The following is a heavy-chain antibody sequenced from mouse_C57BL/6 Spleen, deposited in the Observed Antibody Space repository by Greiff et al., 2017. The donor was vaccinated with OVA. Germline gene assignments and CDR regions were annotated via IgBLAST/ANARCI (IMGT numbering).Heavy chain of an antibody. V-gene: IGHV1-82*01. Sequence: QVQLQQSGPELVKPGASVKISCKASGYAFSSSWMNWVKQRPGKGLEWIGRIYPGDGDTNYNGKFKGKATLTADKSSSTAYLQLSSRTSEDSAVYFCAMSVYGYGGVLDDWGTGTTVTVSS. CDR2: IYPGDGDT. D-gene: IGHD2-2*01. J-gene: IGHJ1*03. CDR1: GYAFSSSW. CDR3: AMSVYGYGGVLDD.